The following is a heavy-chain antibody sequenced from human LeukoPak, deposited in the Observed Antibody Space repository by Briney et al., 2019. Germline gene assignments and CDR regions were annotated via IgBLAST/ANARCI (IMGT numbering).Heavy chain of an antibody. V-gene: IGHV3-30*04. CDR3: ARVPVAGSFDY. D-gene: IGHD6-19*01. J-gene: IGHJ4*02. CDR2: ISYDGSNK. Sequence: GGSLRLSCAASGFTFSSYAMHWVRQAPGKGLEWVAVISYDGSNKYYADSVKGRFTISRDNSKNTLYLQMNSLRAEDTAVYYCARVPVAGSFDYWGQGTLVTVSS. CDR1: GFTFSSYA.